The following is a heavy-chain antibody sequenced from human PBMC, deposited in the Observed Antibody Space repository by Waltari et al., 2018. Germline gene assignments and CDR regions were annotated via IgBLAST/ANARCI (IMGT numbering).Heavy chain of an antibody. J-gene: IGHJ4*02. Sequence: EVQLLESGGGLVQPGGSLRLSCAASGFTFSDHAMSWVRRAPGKGLEGVSAITGSGDSTYYAESLKGRFTVSRDKSKNTLYLQMNSLTAEDTAVYYCAKDWRRSLEYLDWLLFALDDWGQGTLVTVSS. D-gene: IGHD3-3*02. CDR3: AKDWRRSLEYLDWLLFALDD. CDR2: ITGSGDST. V-gene: IGHV3-23*01. CDR1: GFTFSDHA.